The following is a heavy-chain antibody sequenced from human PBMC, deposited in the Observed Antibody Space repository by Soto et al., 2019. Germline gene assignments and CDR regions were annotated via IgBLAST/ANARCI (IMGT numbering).Heavy chain of an antibody. CDR1: GFTFSSYA. CDR2: ISGSGGST. V-gene: IGHV3-23*01. D-gene: IGHD3-22*01. Sequence: GGSLRLSCAASGFTFSSYAMSWVRQAPGKGLEWVSAISGSGGSTYYADSVKGRFTISRDNSKNTLYLQMNSLRAEDTAVYSCAKDQALITMIVVVTSLPADAFDIWGQGTMVTVSS. CDR3: AKDQALITMIVVVTSLPADAFDI. J-gene: IGHJ3*02.